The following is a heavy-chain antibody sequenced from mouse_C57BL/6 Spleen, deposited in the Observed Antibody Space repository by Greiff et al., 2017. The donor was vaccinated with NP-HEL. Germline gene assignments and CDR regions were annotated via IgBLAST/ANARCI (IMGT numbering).Heavy chain of an antibody. Sequence: VQLQQPGAELVKPGASVKLSCKASGYTFTSYWMHWVKQRPGQGLEWIGMIHPNSGSTNYNEKFKSKATLTVDKSSSTAYMQLSGLTSEDSAVYYCARDYGSSQYYFDYWGQGTTLTVSS. V-gene: IGHV1-64*01. J-gene: IGHJ2*01. CDR1: GYTFTSYW. CDR2: IHPNSGST. D-gene: IGHD1-1*01. CDR3: ARDYGSSQYYFDY.